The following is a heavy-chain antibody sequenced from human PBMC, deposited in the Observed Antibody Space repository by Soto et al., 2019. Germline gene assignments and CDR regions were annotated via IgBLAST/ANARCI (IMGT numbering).Heavy chain of an antibody. D-gene: IGHD5-12*01. CDR1: GFRFSDFA. J-gene: IGHJ4*02. CDR3: AKGAEGYVVSSLDS. CDR2: ITGTASST. Sequence: EVQLLESGGGFVQPGGSLRLSCVASGFRFSDFAMTWVRQAPGRGLEWVSAITGTASSTYYADSVKGRFTISRDNSKNTLYLQINSLRAEDTAIYYCAKGAEGYVVSSLDSWGQGTLVTVSS. V-gene: IGHV3-23*01.